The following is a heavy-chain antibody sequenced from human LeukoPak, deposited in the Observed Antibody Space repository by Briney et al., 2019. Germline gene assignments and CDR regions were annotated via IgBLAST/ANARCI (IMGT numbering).Heavy chain of an antibody. CDR1: GFAFTNFA. Sequence: PGGSLRLSCAASGFAFTNFAMSWVRQAPGKGLEWVSALSGSGNATYYADFVRGRFTISRSNSKNILYLQMNSLLAEDTAVYFCASQMAATSHWGQGILVTVSS. CDR2: LSGSGNAT. CDR3: ASQMAATSH. D-gene: IGHD5-24*01. V-gene: IGHV3-23*01. J-gene: IGHJ4*02.